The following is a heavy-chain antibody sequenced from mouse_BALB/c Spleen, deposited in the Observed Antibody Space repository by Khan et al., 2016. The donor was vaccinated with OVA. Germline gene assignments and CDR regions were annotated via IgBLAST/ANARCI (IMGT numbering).Heavy chain of an antibody. J-gene: IGHJ3*01. CDR1: GFTFSNYG. V-gene: IGHV5-6*01. D-gene: IGHD4-1*01. Sequence: EVELVESGGDLVKPGGSLKLSCAASGFTFSNYGMSWVRQTPDQRLEWVATISSDGTYTYYPDSVKGRFTLSRNNAKNTLYLQMSSLKSEDTAMYYCTSDLTGSFAYWGQGTLVTVSA. CDR3: TSDLTGSFAY. CDR2: ISSDGTYT.